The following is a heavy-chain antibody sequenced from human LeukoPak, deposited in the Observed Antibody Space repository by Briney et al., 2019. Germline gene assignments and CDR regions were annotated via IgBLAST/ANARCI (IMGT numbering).Heavy chain of an antibody. D-gene: IGHD1-26*01. CDR2: IHPNSGGT. Sequence: ASVKVSCKASGYTFTGYYLHWVRQAPGQGLEWMGWIHPNSGGTNYAQKFQGRVTMTRDTSISTAYMELSRLTSDDTAVYYCARAGPFYSGNYLGFWGQGTLVTVSS. V-gene: IGHV1-2*02. J-gene: IGHJ4*02. CDR3: ARAGPFYSGNYLGF. CDR1: GYTFTGYY.